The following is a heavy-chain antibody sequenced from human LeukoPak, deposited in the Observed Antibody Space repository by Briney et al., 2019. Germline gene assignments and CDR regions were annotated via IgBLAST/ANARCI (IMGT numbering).Heavy chain of an antibody. CDR1: GYNFTNYW. CDR3: WRQGGSGSDY. V-gene: IGHV5-51*01. Sequence: GESLKISCHGSGYNFTNYWVAWVRQMPGKGLEWMGIIFPGDYDTRYSPSFQGQVTISADKSISTAYLQWSSLKASDTAMYYCWRQGGSGSDYWGQGTLVTVSS. J-gene: IGHJ4*02. CDR2: IFPGDYDT. D-gene: IGHD6-19*01.